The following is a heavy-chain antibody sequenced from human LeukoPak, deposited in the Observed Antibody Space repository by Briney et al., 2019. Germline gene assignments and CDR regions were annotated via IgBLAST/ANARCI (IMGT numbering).Heavy chain of an antibody. CDR3: AASNTMVRGVHSPLLDFDY. J-gene: IGHJ4*02. D-gene: IGHD3-10*01. Sequence: GASVKVSCKASGFTFTSSAMQWVRQARGQRLEWIGWIVVGSGNTNYAQKFQERVTITRDMSTSTAYMELSSLRSEDTAVYYCAASNTMVRGVHSPLLDFDYWGQGTLVTVSS. CDR1: GFTFTSSA. V-gene: IGHV1-58*02. CDR2: IVVGSGNT.